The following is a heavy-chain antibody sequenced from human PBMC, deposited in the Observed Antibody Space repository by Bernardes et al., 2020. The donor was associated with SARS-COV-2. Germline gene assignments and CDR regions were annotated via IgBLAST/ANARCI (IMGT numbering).Heavy chain of an antibody. CDR2: IHHDGNT. Sequence: TQPITCAVSGDSLTAPSWWSWVRQSPEKGLEWIGEIHHDGNTNSSPSLKSRVTFLLDKSKNQFSLRLSSVTAADTAFYYCVRNGYYSLDYWGQGTLVTVSS. J-gene: IGHJ4*02. CDR1: GDSLTAPSW. V-gene: IGHV4-4*02. CDR3: VRNGYYSLDY. D-gene: IGHD3-22*01.